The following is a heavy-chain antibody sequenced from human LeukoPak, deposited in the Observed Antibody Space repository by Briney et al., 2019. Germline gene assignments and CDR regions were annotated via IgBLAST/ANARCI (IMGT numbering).Heavy chain of an antibody. Sequence: GGSLRLSCAASGFTFSSYSMNWVRQAPGKGLEWVSSISSSSSYIYYADSVKGRFTISRDNAKNSLYLQMNSLRAEDTAVYCCARRVVSGSDAFDIWGQGTMVTVSS. D-gene: IGHD2-15*01. CDR1: GFTFSSYS. V-gene: IGHV3-21*01. CDR3: ARRVVSGSDAFDI. CDR2: ISSSSSYI. J-gene: IGHJ3*02.